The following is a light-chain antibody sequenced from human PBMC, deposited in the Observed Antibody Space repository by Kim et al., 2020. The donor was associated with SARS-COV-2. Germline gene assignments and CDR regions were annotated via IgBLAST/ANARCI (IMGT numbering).Light chain of an antibody. CDR3: QAWDSSTVV. Sequence: SYELTQPPSVSVSLGQTASITCSGDKLGDKYACWYQKKTGQSPVLVIYQDSKRHSGIPERFSGSNSGNTATLNISGTQAMDEADYYCQAWDSSTVVFGGG. CDR2: QDS. J-gene: IGLJ2*01. CDR1: KLGDKY. V-gene: IGLV3-1*01.